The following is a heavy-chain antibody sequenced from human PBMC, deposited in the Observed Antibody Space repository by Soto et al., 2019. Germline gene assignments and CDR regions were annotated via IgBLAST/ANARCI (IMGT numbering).Heavy chain of an antibody. V-gene: IGHV3-30-3*01. D-gene: IGHD3-9*01. CDR3: AREADYDILRGYLDYYYGMDV. CDR1: GFTFSSYA. J-gene: IGHJ6*02. Sequence: QVQLVESGGGVVQPGRSLRLSCAASGFTFSSYAMHWVRQAPGKGLEWVAVISSDGSNKYYADSVKGRFTISRDNSKNTLYLQMNSLRAEDTAVYYCAREADYDILRGYLDYYYGMDVWGQGTTVTVSS. CDR2: ISSDGSNK.